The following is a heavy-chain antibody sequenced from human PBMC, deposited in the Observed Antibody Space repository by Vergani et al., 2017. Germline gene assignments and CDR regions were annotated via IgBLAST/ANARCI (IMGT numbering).Heavy chain of an antibody. Sequence: QVQLQQWGGGLLKPSKTLSLTCVVNGGSFTSYHWTWIRQSPGEGLEWVGDIDHTGRPDYNPSLKSRLTMSVDKSRNQFSLTLNSGTATDTAIYFCARVNTETNGHLYYYYYMDVWGQGTAVTVS. J-gene: IGHJ6*03. D-gene: IGHD4-11*01. CDR2: IDHTGRP. CDR3: ARVNTETNGHLYYYYYMDV. V-gene: IGHV4-34*01. CDR1: GGSFTSYH.